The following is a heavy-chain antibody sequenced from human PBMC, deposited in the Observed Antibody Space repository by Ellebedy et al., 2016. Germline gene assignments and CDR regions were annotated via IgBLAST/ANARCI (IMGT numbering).Heavy chain of an antibody. J-gene: IGHJ4*02. D-gene: IGHD6-19*01. CDR3: ARLAGYSSGWYPDY. Sequence: SETLSLTCTVSGGSISSSTYYWGWIRQSPGKGLEWIGTIYYSGYTYNNLQGRVTISVDTPKNQFSLKLNSVTAADTAVYYCARLAGYSSGWYPDYWGQGTLVTVSS. CDR1: GGSISSSTYY. CDR2: IYYSGYT. V-gene: IGHV4-39*01.